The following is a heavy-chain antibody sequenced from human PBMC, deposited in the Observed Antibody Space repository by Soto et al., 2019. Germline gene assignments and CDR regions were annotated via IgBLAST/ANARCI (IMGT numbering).Heavy chain of an antibody. CDR1: GYTFTSYY. CDR2: INPSGGST. J-gene: IGHJ6*02. V-gene: IGHV1-46*01. Sequence: EASVKVSCKASGYTFTSYYMHWVRQAPGQGLEWMGIINPSGGSTSYAQKFQGRVTMTRDTSTSTVYMELSSLRSEDTAVYYCARELREWLRFYYYYGMDVWGQGTTVTV. D-gene: IGHD5-12*01. CDR3: ARELREWLRFYYYYGMDV.